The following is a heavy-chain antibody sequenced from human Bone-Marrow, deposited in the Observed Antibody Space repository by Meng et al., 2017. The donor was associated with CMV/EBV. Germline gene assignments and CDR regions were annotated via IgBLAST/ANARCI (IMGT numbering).Heavy chain of an antibody. J-gene: IGHJ3*02. CDR2: TSHDGSNK. D-gene: IGHD6-13*01. Sequence: GGSLRLSCAASGFTFRSYTMDWVRQVPGKGLEWVAVTSHDGSNKYYADSVKGRFTISRDNSKNRLYLQMNSLRPEDTAVYYCARGEGLAAAITPDAFDIWGQGTKVTVSS. V-gene: IGHV3-30-3*01. CDR1: GFTFRSYT. CDR3: ARGEGLAAAITPDAFDI.